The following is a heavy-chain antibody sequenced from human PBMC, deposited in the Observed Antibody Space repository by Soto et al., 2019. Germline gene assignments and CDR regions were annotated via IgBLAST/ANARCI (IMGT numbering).Heavy chain of an antibody. CDR2: ISYDGSNK. D-gene: IGHD6-13*01. V-gene: IGHV3-30-3*01. Sequence: GGSLRLSCAASGFTFSSYAMHWVRQAPGKGLEWVAVISYDGSNKYYAGSVKGRFTISRDNSKNTLYLQMNSLRAEDTAVYDCARELDLNTLPAGPQYYYGMDVWGQGTTVTVSS. J-gene: IGHJ6*02. CDR3: ARELDLNTLPAGPQYYYGMDV. CDR1: GFTFSSYA.